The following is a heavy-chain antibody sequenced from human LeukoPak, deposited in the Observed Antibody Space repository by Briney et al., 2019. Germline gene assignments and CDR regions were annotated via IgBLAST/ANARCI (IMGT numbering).Heavy chain of an antibody. D-gene: IGHD3-22*01. CDR2: IWYGGSNK. CDR3: ARERGYYYDSSGYPLVP. V-gene: IGHV3-33*08. CDR1: GFTFSSYG. J-gene: IGHJ5*02. Sequence: GGSLRLSCAASGFTFSSYGMHWVRQAPGKGLEWVAVIWYGGSNKYYADSVKGRFTISRDNAKNSLYLQMNSLRAEDTAVYYCARERGYYYDSSGYPLVPWGQGTLVTVSS.